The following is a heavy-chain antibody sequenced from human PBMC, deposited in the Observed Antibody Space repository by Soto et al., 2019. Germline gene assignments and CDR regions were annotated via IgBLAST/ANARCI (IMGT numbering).Heavy chain of an antibody. CDR3: ARNGTYGSCRSHYSGMDV. V-gene: IGHV1-69*13. Sequence: SVKVSCKASRGTFDKFIMNWVRQTPGRGLEWMGGIVPTLGTPTYAEKFKGTVRISATGSATTTYMEVAGLRAEDTAIYYCARNGTYGSCRSHYSGMDVWGQGTTVTVSS. CDR1: RGTFDKFI. D-gene: IGHD3-10*01. J-gene: IGHJ6*02. CDR2: IVPTLGTP.